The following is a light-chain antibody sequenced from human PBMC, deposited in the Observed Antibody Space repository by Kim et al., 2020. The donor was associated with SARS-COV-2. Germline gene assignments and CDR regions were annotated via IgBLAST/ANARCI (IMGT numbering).Light chain of an antibody. CDR3: QVWDSSTYV. CDR1: NIGSKN. J-gene: IGLJ1*01. Sequence: SVALGQTARITCGGNNIGSKNVHWYQQKPGQAPVLVIYRDSNRPSGIPERFSGSNSGNTATLTISRAQAGDEADYYCQVWDSSTYVFGTGTKVIVL. CDR2: RDS. V-gene: IGLV3-9*01.